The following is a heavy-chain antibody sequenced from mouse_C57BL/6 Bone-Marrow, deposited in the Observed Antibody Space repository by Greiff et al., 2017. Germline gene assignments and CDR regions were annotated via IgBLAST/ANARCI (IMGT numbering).Heavy chain of an antibody. CDR1: GYTFTSYW. V-gene: IGHV1-55*01. D-gene: IGHD1-1*01. CDR3: ARNFYYYGSSYYAMDY. Sequence: QVQLQQPGAELVKPGASVKMSCKASGYTFTSYWITWVKQRPGQGLEWIGDIYPGSGSTNYTEKFKSKATLTVDPSSSTAYMQLSSLTSEDSAVYYCARNFYYYGSSYYAMDYWGQGTSVTVSS. J-gene: IGHJ4*01. CDR2: IYPGSGST.